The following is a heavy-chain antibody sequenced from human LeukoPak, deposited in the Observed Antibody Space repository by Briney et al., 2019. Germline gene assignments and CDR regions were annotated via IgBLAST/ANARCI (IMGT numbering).Heavy chain of an antibody. J-gene: IGHJ4*02. CDR2: IYYSGNT. D-gene: IGHD6-19*01. CDR3: ARRGSSGWTSDY. V-gene: IGHV4-59*08. Sequence: SETLSLTCTVSGGSISSYYWSWIRQPPGKGLEWIGYIYYSGNTNYNPSLKSRVTISVDTSKNQFSLKLSSVTAADTAVYYCARRGSSGWTSDYWGQGILVTVSS. CDR1: GGSISSYY.